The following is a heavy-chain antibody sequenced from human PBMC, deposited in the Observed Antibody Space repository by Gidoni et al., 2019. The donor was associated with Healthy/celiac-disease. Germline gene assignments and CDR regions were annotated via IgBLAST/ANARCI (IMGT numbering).Heavy chain of an antibody. CDR2: ISPIFGTA. CDR3: ATPRSIAARSSSYWYFDL. CDR1: GGTFSSYA. D-gene: IGHD6-6*01. J-gene: IGHJ2*01. Sequence: QVQLVQSGAEVKQPGPSVTVSCKASGGTFSSYAISWVRQAPGQGLEWMGGISPIFGTANYAQKFQGRVTITADESTSTAYMELSSLRSEDTAVYYCATPRSIAARSSSYWYFDLWGRGTLVTVSS. V-gene: IGHV1-69*01.